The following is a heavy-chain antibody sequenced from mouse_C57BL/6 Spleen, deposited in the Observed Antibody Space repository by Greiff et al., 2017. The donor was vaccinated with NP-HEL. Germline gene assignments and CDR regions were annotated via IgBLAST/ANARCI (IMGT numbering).Heavy chain of an antibody. CDR3: ARRWYSNPFAY. Sequence: VQLQQPGAELVMPGASVKLSCKASGYTFTSYWMHWVKQRPGQGLEWIGEIDPSDSYTKYNQKLKGKSTLTLDKSYSTAYMQLSSLTSEDSAVYYCARRWYSNPFAYWGQGTLVTVSA. CDR1: GYTFTSYW. D-gene: IGHD2-5*01. V-gene: IGHV1-69*01. J-gene: IGHJ3*01. CDR2: IDPSDSYT.